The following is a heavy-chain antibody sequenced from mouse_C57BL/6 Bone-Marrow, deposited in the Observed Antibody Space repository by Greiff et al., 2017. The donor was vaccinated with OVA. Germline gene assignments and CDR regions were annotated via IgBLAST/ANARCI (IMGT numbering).Heavy chain of an antibody. CDR2: INPNNGGT. J-gene: IGHJ4*01. Sequence: EVKLVESGPELVKPGASVKIPCKASGYTFTDYNMDWVKQSHGKSLEWIGDINPNNGGTIYNQKFKGKATLTVDKSSSTAYMELRSLTSEDTAVYYCATTTVVDYYAMDYWGQGTSVTVSS. V-gene: IGHV1-18*01. CDR1: GYTFTDYN. D-gene: IGHD1-1*01. CDR3: ATTTVVDYYAMDY.